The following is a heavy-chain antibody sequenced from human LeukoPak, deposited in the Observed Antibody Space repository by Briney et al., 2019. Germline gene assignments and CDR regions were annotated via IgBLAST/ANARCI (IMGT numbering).Heavy chain of an antibody. CDR2: ISSSSSYI. CDR3: ARARTVSKAVDY. CDR1: GFTFSSYS. Sequence: GGSLRLSCAASGFTFSSYSMNWVPQARGKGLEWVSSISSSSSYIYHADSVKGRFNISSDNANTSLYPQMNRLIGADRAGSSFARARTVSKAVDYWGQGTLVTVSS. V-gene: IGHV3-21*01. J-gene: IGHJ4*02. D-gene: IGHD4-11*01.